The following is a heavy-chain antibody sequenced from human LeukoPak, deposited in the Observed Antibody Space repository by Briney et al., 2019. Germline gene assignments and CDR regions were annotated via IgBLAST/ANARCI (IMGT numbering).Heavy chain of an antibody. CDR3: AKDYCSGGSCYSDAFDI. CDR2: LSGSGANT. CDR1: GFTFSSYA. V-gene: IGHV3-23*01. Sequence: GGSLRLSCAASGFTFSSYAMSWVRQAPGKGLEWVSALSGSGANTYYADSVKGRFTISRDNSKNTPYLQMNSLRAEDTAVYYCAKDYCSGGSCYSDAFDIWGQGTMVTVSS. J-gene: IGHJ3*02. D-gene: IGHD2-15*01.